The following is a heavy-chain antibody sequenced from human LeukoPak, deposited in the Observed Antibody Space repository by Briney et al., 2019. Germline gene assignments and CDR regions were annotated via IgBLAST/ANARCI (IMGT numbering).Heavy chain of an antibody. CDR2: INPDRGDT. CDR3: ARLKWELSRFDY. D-gene: IGHD1-26*01. CDR1: GYTFTAYY. V-gene: IGHV1-2*06. Sequence: GASVKVSCKASGYTFTAYYMHWVRQAPGQGLEWMGRINPDRGDTNSAQKFQGRVTMTRDRSITTTYMELSSLTSDDTAVYYCARLKWELSRFDYWGQGTLVTVSS. J-gene: IGHJ4*02.